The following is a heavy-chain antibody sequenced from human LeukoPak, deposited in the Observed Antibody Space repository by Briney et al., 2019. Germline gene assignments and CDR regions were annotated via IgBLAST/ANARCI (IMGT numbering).Heavy chain of an antibody. CDR2: ISHDGSEK. J-gene: IGHJ4*02. V-gene: IGHV3-7*01. Sequence: GGSLRLSCAASGSPFSSHWLSWFRQSPGKGLEWVAHISHDGSEKHYVDSVKGRFTISRDNARNSQFLQMNSLRVDDTAVYYCASGGGWVFFNWGQGTLVTVSS. CDR3: ASGGGWVFFN. CDR1: GSPFSSHW. D-gene: IGHD6-19*01.